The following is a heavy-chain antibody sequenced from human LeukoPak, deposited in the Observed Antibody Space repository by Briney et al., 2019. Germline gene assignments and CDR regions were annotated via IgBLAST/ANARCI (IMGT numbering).Heavy chain of an antibody. Sequence: GGSLRLSCAASGFTFSSYGMHWVRQAPGKGLEWVAVIWYDGSNKYYADSVKARFTISRDNYKNTLYLQMNSLRAEDTAVYYCARDSFLYSSSWFGCWGAFDIWGQGTMVTVSS. CDR1: GFTFSSYG. J-gene: IGHJ3*02. CDR3: ARDSFLYSSSWFGCWGAFDI. CDR2: IWYDGSNK. V-gene: IGHV3-33*01. D-gene: IGHD6-13*01.